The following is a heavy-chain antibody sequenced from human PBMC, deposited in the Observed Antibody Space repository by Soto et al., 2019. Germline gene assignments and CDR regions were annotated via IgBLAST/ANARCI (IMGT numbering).Heavy chain of an antibody. J-gene: IGHJ4*02. CDR3: ARWDTDMAPSFDY. D-gene: IGHD5-18*01. CDR1: GGSITSGGYY. CDR2: IYYSGST. V-gene: IGHV4-31*03. Sequence: QVQLPESGPGLVKPSQTLSLTCTVSGGSITSGGYYWRWIRQHPGKLLEWIGYIYYSGSTSYNPSLKSRGTVSVDTSKDQFSLTLSSVTAADTPAYYCARWDTDMAPSFDYWGQGTLVTVSS.